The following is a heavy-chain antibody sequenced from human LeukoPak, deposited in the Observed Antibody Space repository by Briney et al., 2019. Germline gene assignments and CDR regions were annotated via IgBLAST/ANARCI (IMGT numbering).Heavy chain of an antibody. CDR1: GFTFSSYA. V-gene: IGHV3-23*01. J-gene: IGHJ6*02. Sequence: GGSLRLSCAASGFTFSSYAMSWVRQAPGKGPEWVAGIGSMVATTFYADSVKGRCSISRDNSKNTVYLEMNSLRAEDTAIYYCAKVSVGPLSRPTHVALYYGMDVWGQGITVIVSS. CDR2: IGSMVATT. CDR3: AKVSVGPLSRPTHVALYYGMDV. D-gene: IGHD2-8*01.